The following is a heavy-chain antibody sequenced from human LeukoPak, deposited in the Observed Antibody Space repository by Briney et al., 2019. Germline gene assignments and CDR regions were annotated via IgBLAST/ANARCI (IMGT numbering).Heavy chain of an antibody. CDR2: ISSSSSYI. J-gene: IGHJ3*02. V-gene: IGHV3-21*01. CDR1: GFTFSSYA. Sequence: GGSLRPSCAASGFTFSSYAMSWVRQAPGKGLEWVSSISSSSSYIYYADSVKGRFTISRDNAKNSLYLQMNSLRAEDTAVYYCARTDALDAFDIWGKGTTVTVSS. D-gene: IGHD2-2*01. CDR3: ARTDALDAFDI.